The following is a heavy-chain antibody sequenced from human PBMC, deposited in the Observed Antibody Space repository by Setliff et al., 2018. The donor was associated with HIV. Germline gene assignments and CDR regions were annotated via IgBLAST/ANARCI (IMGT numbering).Heavy chain of an antibody. V-gene: IGHV3-74*01. Sequence: GESLKISCAASGFTFSGYWMHWVRQAPGKGLVWVSRINSDGSSTNYADPVKGRFTISRDNAKNTLYLQMNSLRAEDTAVYYCARDRYSGSSTDYWGQGTLVTVSS. J-gene: IGHJ4*02. CDR3: ARDRYSGSSTDY. D-gene: IGHD1-26*01. CDR2: INSDGSST. CDR1: GFTFSGYW.